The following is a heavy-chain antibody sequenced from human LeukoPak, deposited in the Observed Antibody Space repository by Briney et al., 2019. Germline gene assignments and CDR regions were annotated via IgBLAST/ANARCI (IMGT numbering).Heavy chain of an antibody. CDR2: ISGSGGST. Sequence: GGSLRLSCAASGFTFDDYAMHWVRQAPGKGLEWVSAISGSGGSTYYADSVKGRFTISRDNSKNTLYLQMNSLRAEDTAVYYCAKDLATEYYYDSSGFDPWGQGTLVTVSS. D-gene: IGHD3-22*01. CDR3: AKDLATEYYYDSSGFDP. CDR1: GFTFDDYA. V-gene: IGHV3-23*01. J-gene: IGHJ5*02.